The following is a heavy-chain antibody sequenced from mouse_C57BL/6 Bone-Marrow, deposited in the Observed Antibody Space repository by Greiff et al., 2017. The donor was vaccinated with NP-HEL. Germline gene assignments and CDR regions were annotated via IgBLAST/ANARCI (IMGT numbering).Heavy chain of an antibody. Sequence: VQLKQSGPELVKPGASVKISCKASGYSFTGYYMNWVKQSPEKSLEWIGEINPSTGGTTYNQKFKAKATLTVDKSSSTAYMQLKSLTSEDSAVYYCARFYSRAMGYWGQGTSVTVSS. V-gene: IGHV1-42*01. CDR1: GYSFTGYY. CDR2: INPSTGGT. J-gene: IGHJ4*01. D-gene: IGHD2-1*01. CDR3: ARFYSRAMGY.